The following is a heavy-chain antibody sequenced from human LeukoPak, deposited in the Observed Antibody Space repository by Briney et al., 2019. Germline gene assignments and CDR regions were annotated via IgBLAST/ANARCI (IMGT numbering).Heavy chain of an antibody. CDR1: GYSISSGYY. CDR2: IYHSGST. D-gene: IGHD3-10*01. V-gene: IGHV4-38-2*02. J-gene: IGHJ4*02. CDR3: TRRGPGD. Sequence: SETLSLTCTVSGYSISSGYYWGWIRQPPGKGLEWIGSIYHSGSTYYNPSLKSRVTISVDTSKNQFSLKLRSVTAADTAVYYCTRRGPGDWGQGTLVTVSS.